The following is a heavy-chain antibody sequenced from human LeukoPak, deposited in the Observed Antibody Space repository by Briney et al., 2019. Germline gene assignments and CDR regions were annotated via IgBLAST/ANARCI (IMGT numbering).Heavy chain of an antibody. CDR2: IWYDGSYT. Sequence: GGSLRLSCAASGFIFSNYAMHWVRQAPGKGLEWVAVIWYDGSYTYYADSVKGRFTISRDNSKSTLYLQMNSLRAEDTAVYYCAKGHNTVTTAGEYWGQGTLVTVSS. J-gene: IGHJ4*02. CDR1: GFIFSNYA. V-gene: IGHV3-30*04. CDR3: AKGHNTVTTAGEY. D-gene: IGHD4-17*01.